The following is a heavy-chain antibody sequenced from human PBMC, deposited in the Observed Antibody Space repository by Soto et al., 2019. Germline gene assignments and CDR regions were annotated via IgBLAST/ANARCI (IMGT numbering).Heavy chain of an antibody. J-gene: IGHJ5*02. CDR2: IYHSGST. CDR3: AREDRRVGATSDHNWFDP. Sequence: PSETLSLTCAVSGGSISSGGYSWSWIRQPPGKGLEWIGYIYHSGSTNYNPSLKSRVTISVDTSKNQFSLKLSSVTAADTAVYYCAREDRRVGATSDHNWFDPWGQGTLVTVSS. V-gene: IGHV4-30-2*01. D-gene: IGHD1-26*01. CDR1: GGSISSGGYS.